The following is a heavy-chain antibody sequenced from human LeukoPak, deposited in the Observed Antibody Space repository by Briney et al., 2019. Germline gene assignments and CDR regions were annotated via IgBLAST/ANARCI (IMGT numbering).Heavy chain of an antibody. CDR2: INPNSGGT. CDR3: ARGSMLHELYFDY. V-gene: IGHV1-2*02. J-gene: IGHJ4*02. D-gene: IGHD2-8*01. CDR1: GYTFTSHS. Sequence: ASVKVSCKASGYTFTSHSINWLRQAPGQGLEWMGWINPNSGGTNYAQKFQGRVTMTRDTSISTAYMELSRLRSDDTAVYYCARGSMLHELYFDYWGQGTLVTVSS.